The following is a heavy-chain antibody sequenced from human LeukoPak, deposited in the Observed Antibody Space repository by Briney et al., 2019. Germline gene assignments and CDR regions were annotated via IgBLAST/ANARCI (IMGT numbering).Heavy chain of an antibody. J-gene: IGHJ6*02. CDR3: AKMIASSSSWFPDYYYGMDV. Sequence: PGGSLRLSCAASGFTFSDYYMSWIRQAPGKGLEWVSDISSTSIYTNYADSVKGRFTISRDNAKNTLYLQMNSLRAEDTAVYYCAKMIASSSSWFPDYYYGMDVWGQGTTVTVSS. CDR1: GFTFSDYY. D-gene: IGHD6-13*01. V-gene: IGHV3-11*06. CDR2: ISSTSIYT.